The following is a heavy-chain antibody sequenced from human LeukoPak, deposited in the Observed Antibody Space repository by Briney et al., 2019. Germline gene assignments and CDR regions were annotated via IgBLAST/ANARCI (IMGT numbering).Heavy chain of an antibody. CDR1: GFTFSTYE. CDR2: ISSSVSTI. V-gene: IGHV3-48*03. J-gene: IGHJ4*02. D-gene: IGHD1-1*01. CDR3: ARSSLDY. Sequence: PGGSLRLSCAASGFTFSTYEMNWVRQAPGKGLEWVSYISSSVSTIYNADSVKGRFTISRDNAKNSLYLQMNSLRAEDTAVYYCARSSLDYWGQGTLVTVSS.